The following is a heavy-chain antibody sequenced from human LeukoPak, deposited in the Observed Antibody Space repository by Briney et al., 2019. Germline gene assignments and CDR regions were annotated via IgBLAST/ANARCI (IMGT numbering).Heavy chain of an antibody. Sequence: GGSLRLSCAASGFTFSHHAMYWVRQAPGKGLEWVSVVSGSGSRTYYADSVKGRFTISRDNSKNTVYLQMNSLRAEDTAVYYCAKEKGDYSSGWDWAHDYWGQGTLVTVSS. CDR2: VSGSGSRT. CDR1: GFTFSHHA. J-gene: IGHJ4*02. D-gene: IGHD6-19*01. CDR3: AKEKGDYSSGWDWAHDY. V-gene: IGHV3-23*01.